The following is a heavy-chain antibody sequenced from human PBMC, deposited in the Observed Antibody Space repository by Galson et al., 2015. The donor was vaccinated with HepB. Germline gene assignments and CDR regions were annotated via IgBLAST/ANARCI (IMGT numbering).Heavy chain of an antibody. Sequence: SVKVSCKASGYTFTSYGISWVRQAPGQGLEWMGWISAYNGNTNYAQKLQGRVTMTTDTSTSTAYMELRSLRSDDTAVYYCAREGSIAVADFSFDYWGQGTLVTVSS. V-gene: IGHV1-18*04. J-gene: IGHJ4*02. CDR1: GYTFTSYG. CDR2: ISAYNGNT. CDR3: AREGSIAVADFSFDY. D-gene: IGHD6-19*01.